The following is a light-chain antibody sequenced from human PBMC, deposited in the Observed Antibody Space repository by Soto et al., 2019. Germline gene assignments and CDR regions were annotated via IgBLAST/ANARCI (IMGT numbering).Light chain of an antibody. CDR1: QSVSSSY. V-gene: IGKV3D-20*02. J-gene: IGKJ4*01. CDR3: QQRSNWPPVLT. Sequence: EIVLTQAPGTLSLSPGEIATVSFIAIQSVSSSYLAWYQQKPGQAPRLLIYGASNRATGIPDRFSGSGSGTNFTLTISSLEPEDFAVYYCQQRSNWPPVLTFGGGTKVDTK. CDR2: GAS.